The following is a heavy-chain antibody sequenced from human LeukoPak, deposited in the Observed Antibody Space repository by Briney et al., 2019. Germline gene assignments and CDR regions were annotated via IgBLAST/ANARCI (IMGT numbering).Heavy chain of an antibody. D-gene: IGHD5-24*01. CDR2: IQYDGSNE. J-gene: IGHJ4*02. CDR3: AKGGRDGYNSFDY. CDR1: GFSFSSYG. V-gene: IGHV3-30*02. Sequence: GGSLRLSCAASGFSFSSYGMHWVRQAPGKGLEWVAYIQYDGSNEQYADSVKGRFSISRDSSKNILNLQMNSLRAEDTAVYYCAKGGRDGYNSFDYWGQGTLVTVSS.